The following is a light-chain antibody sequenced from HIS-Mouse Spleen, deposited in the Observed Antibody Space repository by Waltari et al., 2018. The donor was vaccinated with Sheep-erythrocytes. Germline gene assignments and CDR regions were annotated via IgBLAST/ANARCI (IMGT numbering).Light chain of an antibody. J-gene: IGLJ3*02. CDR3: CSYAGSSTWV. CDR2: EGS. V-gene: IGLV2-23*01. Sequence: QSALTQPASVSGSPGQSITISCTGTSSDVGSYNLVSWYQQHPGKAPKRLIYEGSKRPSGVFNRFSGSKSGNTASLKISGLQAEDEADYYCCSYAGSSTWVFGGGTKLTVL. CDR1: SSDVGSYNL.